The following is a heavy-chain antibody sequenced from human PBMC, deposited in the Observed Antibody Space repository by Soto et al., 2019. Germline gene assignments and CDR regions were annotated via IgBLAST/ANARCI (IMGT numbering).Heavy chain of an antibody. Sequence: PSETLSLTCAVYGGSFSGYYWSWIRQPPGKGLEWIGEINHSGSTNYNQSLKSRVTISVDTSKKQFSLKLSSVPAADTAVYYCARGTGFNSGWYKSYYYGMDVWGQAPTVTVS. V-gene: IGHV4-34*01. CDR2: INHSGST. J-gene: IGHJ6*02. CDR1: GGSFSGYY. D-gene: IGHD6-19*01. CDR3: ARGTGFNSGWYKSYYYGMDV.